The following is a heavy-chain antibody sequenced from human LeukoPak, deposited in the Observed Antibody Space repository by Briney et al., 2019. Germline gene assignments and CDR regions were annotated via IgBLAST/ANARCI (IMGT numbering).Heavy chain of an antibody. CDR1: GGSISSYY. D-gene: IGHD3-22*01. V-gene: IGHV4-59*12. CDR3: ARGVRARRGYYYYMDV. J-gene: IGHJ6*03. Sequence: SETLSLTCTASGGSISSYYWSWIRQPPGKGLEWIGYIYYSGSTNYNPSLKSRVTISVDTSKNQFSLKLSSVTAADTAVYYCARGVRARRGYYYYMDVWGKGTTVTVSS. CDR2: IYYSGST.